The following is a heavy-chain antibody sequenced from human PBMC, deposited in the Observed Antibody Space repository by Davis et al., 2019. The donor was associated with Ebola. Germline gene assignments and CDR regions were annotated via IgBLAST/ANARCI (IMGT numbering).Heavy chain of an antibody. Sequence: AESLTLSCAASGFTFSSYDMHWVRHATGKGLEWVSAIGIACDTYYHGSVKGRFTISRENAKNSLYLHMNSLRAEDTAVYYCARAGGSSSSLYYYYGMDVWGQGTTVTVSS. D-gene: IGHD6-6*01. J-gene: IGHJ6*02. V-gene: IGHV3-13*01. CDR3: ARAGGSSSSLYYYYGMDV. CDR1: GFTFSSYD. CDR2: IGIACDT.